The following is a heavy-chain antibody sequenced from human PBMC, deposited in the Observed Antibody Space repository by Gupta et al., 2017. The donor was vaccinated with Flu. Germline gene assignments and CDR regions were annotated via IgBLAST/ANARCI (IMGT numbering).Heavy chain of an antibody. Sequence: QWVRQAPGRGLEWVSGISWNSGRIGYADSVKGRFTISRDNAKNSLYLQMNSLRPEDTALYYCAKDNYYDSSGYYPGGAFDIWGQGTMVTVSS. J-gene: IGHJ3*02. V-gene: IGHV3-9*01. CDR2: ISWNSGRI. CDR3: AKDNYYDSSGYYPGGAFDI. D-gene: IGHD3-22*01.